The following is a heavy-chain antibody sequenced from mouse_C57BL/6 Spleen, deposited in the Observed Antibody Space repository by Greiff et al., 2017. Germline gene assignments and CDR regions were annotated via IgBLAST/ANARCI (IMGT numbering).Heavy chain of an antibody. CDR3: ARRTLVEAY. Sequence: VQLQQPGAELVRPGSSVKLSCKASGYTFTSHWMDWVKQRPGQGLEWIGNIYPSDSETHYNQKFKDKATLTVDKSSSTAYMQRSSLSSEDSAVYYCARRTLVEAYWGQGTLVTVSA. CDR1: GYTFTSHW. CDR2: IYPSDSET. V-gene: IGHV1-61*01. D-gene: IGHD2-1*01. J-gene: IGHJ3*01.